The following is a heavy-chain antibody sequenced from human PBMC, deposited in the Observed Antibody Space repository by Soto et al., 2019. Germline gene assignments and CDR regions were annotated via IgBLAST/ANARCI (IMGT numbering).Heavy chain of an antibody. Sequence: QVQLVQSGAEVKKPGASVKVSCKASGYTFTSYGISWVRQAPGQGLEWMGWISAYNGNTNYAQKLQGRVTMTTDTSTSTAYMELRSLRSDDTVVYYCARDADSSGWYLQFPCYYYGMDVWGQGTTVTVSS. CDR3: ARDADSSGWYLQFPCYYYGMDV. J-gene: IGHJ6*02. CDR1: GYTFTSYG. CDR2: ISAYNGNT. V-gene: IGHV1-18*01. D-gene: IGHD6-19*01.